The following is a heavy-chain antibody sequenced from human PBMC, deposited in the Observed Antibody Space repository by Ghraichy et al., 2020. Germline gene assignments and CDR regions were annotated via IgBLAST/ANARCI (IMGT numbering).Heavy chain of an antibody. Sequence: GGSLRLSCAASGFTCNTQIMGWVRQAPGKGLEWVSSISSTSRNIEYADSVKGRFTISRDNAKNSLYLQMDSLRDEDTALYFCARKDFYNSGTYYIPFFDDWGQGTLVTVSS. CDR1: GFTCNTQI. CDR2: ISSTSRNI. V-gene: IGHV3-48*02. CDR3: ARKDFYNSGTYYIPFFDD. D-gene: IGHD3-10*01. J-gene: IGHJ4*02.